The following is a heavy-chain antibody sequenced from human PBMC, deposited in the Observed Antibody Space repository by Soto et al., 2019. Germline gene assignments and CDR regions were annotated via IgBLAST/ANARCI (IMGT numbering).Heavy chain of an antibody. J-gene: IGHJ4*02. CDR1: GFTFSSYS. V-gene: IGHV3-21*01. CDR2: ISSSSSYI. D-gene: IGHD7-27*01. CDR3: ARDKNWAFDY. Sequence: PGGSLRLSCAASGFTFSSYSMNWVRQAPGKGLEWVSSISSSSSYIYYADSVKGRFTISRDNAKYSVYLQMNSLRDEDMAVYYCARDKNWAFDYWGQGALVTVSS.